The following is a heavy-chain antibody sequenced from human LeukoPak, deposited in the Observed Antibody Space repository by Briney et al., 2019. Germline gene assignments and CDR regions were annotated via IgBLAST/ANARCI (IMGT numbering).Heavy chain of an antibody. Sequence: SETLSLTCTVSGGSISSYYWSWIRQPPGKGLEWIGYIYYSGSTNYNPSLKSQVTISVDTSKNQFSLKLSSVTAADTAVYYCAREAGHGDYVVPYFDYWGQGTLVTVSS. J-gene: IGHJ4*02. CDR1: GGSISSYY. V-gene: IGHV4-59*01. CDR2: IYYSGST. D-gene: IGHD4-17*01. CDR3: AREAGHGDYVVPYFDY.